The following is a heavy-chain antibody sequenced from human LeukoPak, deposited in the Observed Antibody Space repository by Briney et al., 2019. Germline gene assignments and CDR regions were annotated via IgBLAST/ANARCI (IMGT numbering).Heavy chain of an antibody. CDR3: ARRSIMTMVRGGPYYYYGRDV. J-gene: IGHJ6*02. Sequence: GGSLRLSCAGSGFTFSSYAMLWVRQAPGNGLEWVSAISTAGDTYYPGSVERLFFIFTEYVTNSLQLLMNSLRADDTAVYYCARRSIMTMVRGGPYYYYGRDVWGQGTTVTVSS. CDR2: ISTAGDT. CDR1: GFTFSSYA. D-gene: IGHD3-10*01. V-gene: IGHV3-13*01.